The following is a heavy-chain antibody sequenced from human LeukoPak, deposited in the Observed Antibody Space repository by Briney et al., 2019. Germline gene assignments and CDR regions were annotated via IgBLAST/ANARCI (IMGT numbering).Heavy chain of an antibody. V-gene: IGHV3-23*01. CDR1: GFIFNNYG. CDR3: AKGSSGYFVDL. J-gene: IGHJ5*02. D-gene: IGHD3-22*01. Sequence: GGSLRLSWAASGFIFNNYGLIWVRQARGKGVEWVSAISNDGGDTNYADCVKGRFTIYRENYKNTLFLQMNSLRAEDTALYYCAKGSSGYFVDLWGQGTLVTVSS. CDR2: ISNDGGDT.